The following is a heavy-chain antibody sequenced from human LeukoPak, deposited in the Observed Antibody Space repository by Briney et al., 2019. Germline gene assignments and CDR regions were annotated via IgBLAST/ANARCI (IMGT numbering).Heavy chain of an antibody. Sequence: SETLSLTCTVSGGSISSYYWSWIRQPPGKGLEWIEYIYYSGSTNYNPSLKSRVTISVDTSKNQFSLKLSSVTAADTAVYYCARAGSYYDPRKFDPWGQGTLVTVSS. V-gene: IGHV4-59*01. CDR1: GGSISSYY. CDR2: IYYSGST. D-gene: IGHD1-26*01. J-gene: IGHJ5*02. CDR3: ARAGSYYDPRKFDP.